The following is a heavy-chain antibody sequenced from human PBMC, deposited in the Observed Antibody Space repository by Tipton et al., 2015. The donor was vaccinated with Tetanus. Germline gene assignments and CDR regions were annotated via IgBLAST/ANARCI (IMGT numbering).Heavy chain of an antibody. J-gene: IGHJ5*02. D-gene: IGHD6-6*01. CDR3: ARDQGGGRVVRLNWFDP. Sequence: GLVKPSQTLSLTCTVSGDSISRGGYFWDWIRQQPGKGPEGVGYIYYSGDTFYNPSLKSRVTISVDTSKNQFSLNLRSVTAADTAVYYCARDQGGGRVVRLNWFDPWGQGTLVTVSS. CDR2: IYYSGDT. V-gene: IGHV4-31*03. CDR1: GDSISRGGYF.